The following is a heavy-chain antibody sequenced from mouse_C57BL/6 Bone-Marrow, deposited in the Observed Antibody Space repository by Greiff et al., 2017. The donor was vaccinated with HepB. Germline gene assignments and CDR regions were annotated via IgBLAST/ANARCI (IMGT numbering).Heavy chain of an antibody. CDR1: GFSLTSYG. D-gene: IGHD3-2*02. V-gene: IGHV2-5*01. CDR2: IWRGGST. J-gene: IGHJ4*01. CDR3: AKNEDSSGYGAMDY. Sequence: VKLMESGPGLVQPSQSLSITCTVSGFSLTSYGVHWVRQSPGKGLEWLGVIWRGGSTDYNAAFMSRLSITKDNSKSQVFFKMNSLQADDTAIYYCAKNEDSSGYGAMDYWGQGTSVTVSS.